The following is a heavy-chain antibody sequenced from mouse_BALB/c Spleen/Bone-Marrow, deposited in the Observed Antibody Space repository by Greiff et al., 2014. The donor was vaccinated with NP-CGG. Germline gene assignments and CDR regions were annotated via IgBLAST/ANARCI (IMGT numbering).Heavy chain of an antibody. V-gene: IGHV5-9-3*01. CDR1: GFTFSSYA. CDR2: ISSGGSYT. Sequence: EVQRVESGGGLVEPGGSLKLSCAASGFTFSSYAMSWVRQTPEKRLEWVATISSGGSYTYYPDSVKGRFTISRDNAKNTLYLQMSSLRSEDTAMYYCARHGITRLLDYWGQGTTLTVSS. J-gene: IGHJ2*01. CDR3: ARHGITRLLDY. D-gene: IGHD2-4*01.